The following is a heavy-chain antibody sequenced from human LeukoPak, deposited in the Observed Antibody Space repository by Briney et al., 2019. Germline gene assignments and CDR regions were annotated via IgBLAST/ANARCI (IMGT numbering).Heavy chain of an antibody. V-gene: IGHV3-48*04. Sequence: GGSLRLSCAASGFTFSSYSMNWVRQAPGKGLEWVSYISSSSSTIYYADSVKGRFTISRDNAKNSLYLQMNSLRAEDTAVYYCAREVELGYLGGKAWFGKGYFDYWGQGTLVTVSS. J-gene: IGHJ4*02. CDR1: GFTFSSYS. CDR3: AREVELGYLGGKAWFGKGYFDY. D-gene: IGHD3-10*01. CDR2: ISSSSSTI.